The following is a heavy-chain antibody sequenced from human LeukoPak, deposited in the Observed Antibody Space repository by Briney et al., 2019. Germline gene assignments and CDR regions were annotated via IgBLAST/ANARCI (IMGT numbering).Heavy chain of an antibody. V-gene: IGHV3-7*03. CDR1: GFTFSNYW. Sequence: PGGSLGLSCAASGFTFSNYWMSWVRQAPGKGLEWVANIKQDGGEKCYVDSVKGRFTISRDNAKNSLYLQMNSLGAVDTAVYYCARGLAPVYCSGGSCYGEGRDNWFDPWGQGTLVTVSS. J-gene: IGHJ5*02. CDR3: ARGLAPVYCSGGSCYGEGRDNWFDP. CDR2: IKQDGGEK. D-gene: IGHD2-15*01.